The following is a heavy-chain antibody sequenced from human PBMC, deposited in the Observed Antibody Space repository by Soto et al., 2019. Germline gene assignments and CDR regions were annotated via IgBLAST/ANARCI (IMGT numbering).Heavy chain of an antibody. V-gene: IGHV4-39*01. CDR3: ARHNKRDSLAGRHVRHFDN. J-gene: IGHJ4*02. Sequence: QLQLQESGPGLVMPSETLSLTCTVSGDSISSGRYCWGWIRQPPGKGLEWIGSIYYSGSTYSSPFLKSRVTMAVDASKNPFSLGLSSVTAADTAVYYCARHNKRDSLAGRHVRHFDNWGQGTLVTVSS. CDR1: GDSISSGRYC. CDR2: IYYSGST. D-gene: IGHD3-9*01.